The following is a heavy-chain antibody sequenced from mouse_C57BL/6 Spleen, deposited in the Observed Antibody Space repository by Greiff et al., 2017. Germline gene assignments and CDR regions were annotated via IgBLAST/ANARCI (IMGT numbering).Heavy chain of an antibody. Sequence: EVKLMESGGGLVKPGGSLKLSCAASGFTFSSYAMSWVRQTPEKRLEWVATISDGGSYTYYPDNVKGRFTISRDNAKNNLYLQMSHLKSEDTAMYYCARDGSNSAWFAYWGQGTLVTVSA. J-gene: IGHJ3*01. CDR3: ARDGSNSAWFAY. D-gene: IGHD2-5*01. V-gene: IGHV5-4*01. CDR2: ISDGGSYT. CDR1: GFTFSSYA.